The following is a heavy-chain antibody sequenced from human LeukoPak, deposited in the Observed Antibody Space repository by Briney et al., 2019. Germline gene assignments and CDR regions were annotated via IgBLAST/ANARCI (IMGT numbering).Heavy chain of an antibody. CDR2: INTNTGNP. D-gene: IGHD1-26*01. CDR3: ARHRIVGATTTHDAFDI. Sequence: GASVKVSCKASGYTFTSYAMNWVRQAPGQGLEWMGWINTNTGNPTYAQGFTGRFVFSLDTSVSTAYLQISSLKAEDTAVYYCARHRIVGATTTHDAFDIWGQGTMVTVSS. V-gene: IGHV7-4-1*02. J-gene: IGHJ3*02. CDR1: GYTFTSYA.